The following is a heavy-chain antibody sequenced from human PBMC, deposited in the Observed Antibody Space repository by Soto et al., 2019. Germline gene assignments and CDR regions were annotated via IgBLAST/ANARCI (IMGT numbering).Heavy chain of an antibody. V-gene: IGHV4-34*02. CDR3: ATRITVFGLLIPPFDP. CDR1: GGSVNGYY. D-gene: IGHD3-3*01. Sequence: QVHLQQWGAGLLKPSETLSLTCAVYGGSVNGYYWNWIRQPPGKGLEWIGEINHTGGTHYNPSLNSRVPMSVDTSKNQFSLRLSSVTAADTAIYYCATRITVFGLLIPPFDPWGQGTQVTVSS. CDR2: INHTGGT. J-gene: IGHJ5*02.